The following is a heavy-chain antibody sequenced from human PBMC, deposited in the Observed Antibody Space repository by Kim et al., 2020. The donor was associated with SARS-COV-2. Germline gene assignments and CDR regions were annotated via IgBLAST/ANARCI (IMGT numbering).Heavy chain of an antibody. D-gene: IGHD6-19*01. V-gene: IGHV4-39*01. J-gene: IGHJ4*02. Sequence: SETLSLTCTVSGGSISSSSYYWGWIRQPPGKGLECIGSIYYSGSTYYNPSLKSRVTISVDTSKNQFSLKLSSVTAADTAVYYCARGIAVAGTEGFDYWGQGTLVTVSS. CDR3: ARGIAVAGTEGFDY. CDR2: IYYSGST. CDR1: GGSISSSSYY.